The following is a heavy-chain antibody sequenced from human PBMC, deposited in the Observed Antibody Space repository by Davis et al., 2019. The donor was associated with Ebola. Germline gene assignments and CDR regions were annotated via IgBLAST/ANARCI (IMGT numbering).Heavy chain of an antibody. J-gene: IGHJ4*02. D-gene: IGHD1-1*01. CDR1: GFTFSNYW. CDR2: IRPDGSEE. Sequence: GESLKISCAASGFTFSNYWMSWVRQAPGKGLEWVANIRPDGSEEQYVDSLKGRITISRDNAKNSLYLQVNSLRAEDTALYHCARAQFPTTSDHWGQGTLVTVSS. CDR3: ARAQFPTTSDH. V-gene: IGHV3-7*03.